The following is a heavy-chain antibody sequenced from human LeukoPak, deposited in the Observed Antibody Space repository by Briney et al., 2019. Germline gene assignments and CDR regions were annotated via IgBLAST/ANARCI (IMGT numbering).Heavy chain of an antibody. V-gene: IGHV1-2*02. J-gene: IGHJ6*03. CDR2: INPNSADT. CDR3: ARDRQRLPYYYFYYMDV. D-gene: IGHD6-25*01. Sequence: ASVKVSCKASGGTFSSYAISWVRQAPGQGLEWMGWINPNSADTNYAQKFQGRVTMTRDTSISTAYMELSRLRSDDTAVYYCARDRQRLPYYYFYYMDVWGKGTTVTVSS. CDR1: GGTFSSYA.